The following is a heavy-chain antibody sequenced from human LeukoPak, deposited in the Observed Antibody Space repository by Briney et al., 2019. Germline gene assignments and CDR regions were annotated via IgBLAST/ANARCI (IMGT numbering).Heavy chain of an antibody. V-gene: IGHV1-46*01. CDR1: GYTFTSYY. CDR2: INPSGGST. D-gene: IGHD1-26*01. CDR3: ARDWGGSYPKWNWFDP. J-gene: IGHJ5*02. Sequence: GASVKVSCKASGYTFTSYYMHWVRQAPGQGLEWMGIINPSGGSTSYAQKFQGRVTMTRDTSISTAYMELSRLRSDDTAVYYCARDWGGSYPKWNWFDPWGQGTLVTVSS.